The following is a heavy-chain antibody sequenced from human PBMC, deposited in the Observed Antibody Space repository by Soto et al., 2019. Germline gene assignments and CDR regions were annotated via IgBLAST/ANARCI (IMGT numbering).Heavy chain of an antibody. Sequence: QVQLVESGGGVVQPGRSLRLSCAPSGFTFSNYAMHWVRQAPGKGLEWVAVISYDGSNKYYADSVKGRFTISRDNSKNTLYLQMNSLRAEDTGVYYCARDKRDLRFLEWSYYFDYWGQGTLVTVSS. D-gene: IGHD3-3*01. V-gene: IGHV3-30-3*01. CDR2: ISYDGSNK. J-gene: IGHJ4*02. CDR3: ARDKRDLRFLEWSYYFDY. CDR1: GFTFSNYA.